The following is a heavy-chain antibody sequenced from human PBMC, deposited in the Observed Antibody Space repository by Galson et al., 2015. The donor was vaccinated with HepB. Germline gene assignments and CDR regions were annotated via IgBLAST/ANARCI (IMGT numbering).Heavy chain of an antibody. Sequence: SLRLSCAASGFTFSRYGMHWVRQAPGKGLEWVAVIWYDGSNKYYADSVKGRFTISRDNSKNTLYLQMNSLRAEDTAVYYCARDRAIAAAGTFDYWGQGTLVTVSS. J-gene: IGHJ4*02. D-gene: IGHD6-13*01. CDR2: IWYDGSNK. CDR3: ARDRAIAAAGTFDY. CDR1: GFTFSRYG. V-gene: IGHV3-33*01.